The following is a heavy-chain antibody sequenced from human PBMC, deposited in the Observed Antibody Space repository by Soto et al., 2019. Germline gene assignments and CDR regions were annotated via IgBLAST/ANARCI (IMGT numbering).Heavy chain of an antibody. CDR2: IINTGDSS. J-gene: IGHJ4*02. CDR1: GFNFSTYD. Sequence: PAGSLRLSCAASGFNFSTYDMSWGRQSPGKGLEWVSSIINTGDSSHYADSVKGRFTISRDNSKNTLYLQMNSLRAEDTALYYCADGHNYGEPRITFWGQGTLVTVSS. V-gene: IGHV3-23*01. D-gene: IGHD3-16*01. CDR3: ADGHNYGEPRITF.